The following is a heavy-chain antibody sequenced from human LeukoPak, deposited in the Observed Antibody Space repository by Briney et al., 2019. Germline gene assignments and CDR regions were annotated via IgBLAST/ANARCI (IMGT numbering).Heavy chain of an antibody. Sequence: PGGSLRLSCGASGFTFSSYAMSWVRQAPGKGREWVSAISGSGGSTYYADSVKGRFTISRDNSKNTLYLQMNSLRAEDTAVYYCAKAYTGYSGAARGYFDLWGRGTLVTFSS. CDR2: ISGSGGST. V-gene: IGHV3-23*01. J-gene: IGHJ2*01. CDR3: AKAYTGYSGAARGYFDL. CDR1: GFTFSSYA. D-gene: IGHD1-26*01.